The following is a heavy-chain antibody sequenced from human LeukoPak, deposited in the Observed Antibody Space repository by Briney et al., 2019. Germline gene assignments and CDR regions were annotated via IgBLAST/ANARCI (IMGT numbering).Heavy chain of an antibody. Sequence: ASVKVSCKASGYTFTSYAMNWVRQAPGQGLKWMGWINTNTGNPTYAQGFTGRFVFSLDTAVSTAYLQISSLKAEDTAVYYCARAGDFWSGEGMDVWGQGTTVTVSS. CDR3: ARAGDFWSGEGMDV. V-gene: IGHV7-4-1*02. J-gene: IGHJ6*02. D-gene: IGHD3-3*01. CDR2: INTNTGNP. CDR1: GYTFTSYA.